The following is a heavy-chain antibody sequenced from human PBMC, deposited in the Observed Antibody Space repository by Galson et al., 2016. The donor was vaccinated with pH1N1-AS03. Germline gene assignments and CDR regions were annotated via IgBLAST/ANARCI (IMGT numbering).Heavy chain of an antibody. CDR3: AREPWGSTQGEY. J-gene: IGHJ4*02. V-gene: IGHV3-53*01. Sequence: SLRLSCAASGFTINNNYMSWVRQAPGKGLEWVSVIYGGVDTVYADSVKGRFTISRDNSKNTAYLQMNSLRVEDTAVYYCAREPWGSTQGEYWGQGTLVTVSS. D-gene: IGHD3-16*01. CDR2: IYGGVDT. CDR1: GFTINNNY.